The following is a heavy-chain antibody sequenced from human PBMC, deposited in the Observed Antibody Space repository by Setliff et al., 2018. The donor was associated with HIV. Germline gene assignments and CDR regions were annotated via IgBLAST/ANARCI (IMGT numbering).Heavy chain of an antibody. D-gene: IGHD6-13*01. CDR3: SAHYYSSTWYQDY. CDR2: INSDESST. CDR1: GFTFSSYG. V-gene: IGHV3-74*01. Sequence: GESLKISCVASGFTFSSYGMHWVRQAPGKGLVWVSRINSDESSTYYADSVKGRFTISRDDAKNTLYLQMHSLRAEDTAVYFCSAHYYSSTWYQDYWGQGTLVTVSS. J-gene: IGHJ4*02.